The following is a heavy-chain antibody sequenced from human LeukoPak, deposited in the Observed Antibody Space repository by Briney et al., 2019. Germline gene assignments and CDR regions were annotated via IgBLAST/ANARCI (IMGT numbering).Heavy chain of an antibody. CDR2: IYSSGST. V-gene: IGHV4-59*08. CDR3: ARLTKFLTAYYPSP. J-gene: IGHJ5*02. Sequence: SETLSLTCSVSGGSITGYYWTWIRQPPGKGLEWIGYIYSSGSTNYNPSLKSRVTISVGASKNQFSLKMSSVTAADTVIYYCARLTKFLTAYYPSPWGQGTLITVSS. CDR1: GGSITGYY. D-gene: IGHD3-9*01.